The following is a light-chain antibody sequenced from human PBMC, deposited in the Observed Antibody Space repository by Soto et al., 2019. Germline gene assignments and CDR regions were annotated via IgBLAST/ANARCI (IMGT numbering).Light chain of an antibody. Sequence: QSVLTQPPSASGSPGQSVTISCTGAGSVSWYQQQPGRAPKLIIYEVTKRPSGVPDRFSGSKSGSTASLTVSGLQDEDEADYYCYSYGGGNNFVFGGGTKVTVL. V-gene: IGLV2-8*01. CDR2: EVT. CDR3: YSYGGGNNFV. CDR1: GS. J-gene: IGLJ2*01.